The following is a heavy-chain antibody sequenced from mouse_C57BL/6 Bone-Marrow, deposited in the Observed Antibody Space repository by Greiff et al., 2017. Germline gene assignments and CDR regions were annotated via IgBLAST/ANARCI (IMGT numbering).Heavy chain of an antibody. CDR1: GYTFTSYG. J-gene: IGHJ4*01. Sequence: VQLQQSGAELARPGASVKLSCKASGYTFTSYGISWVKQRTGQGLEWIGEIYPRSGNTSYNEKFKGKATLTADKSSSTAYMELRSLTSEDSAVYFCARGWGYYYGSSPFYAMDYWGQGTSVTVSS. D-gene: IGHD1-1*01. CDR3: ARGWGYYYGSSPFYAMDY. V-gene: IGHV1-81*01. CDR2: IYPRSGNT.